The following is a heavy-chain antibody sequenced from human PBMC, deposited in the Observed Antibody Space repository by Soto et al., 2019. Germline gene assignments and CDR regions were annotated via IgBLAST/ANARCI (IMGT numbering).Heavy chain of an antibody. V-gene: IGHV3-48*03. D-gene: IGHD3-10*01. CDR1: VFTCSRFE. Sequence: GWSLRLSCSASVFTCSRFELHWFRQAPGKGLEWISYISSSGSTAYYASSVEGRFTISRDNANNSVYLQMDSLRAEDTALYYCTRAAWFPYLSFYWGQGALVTVSS. J-gene: IGHJ4*02. CDR2: ISSSGSTA. CDR3: TRAAWFPYLSFY.